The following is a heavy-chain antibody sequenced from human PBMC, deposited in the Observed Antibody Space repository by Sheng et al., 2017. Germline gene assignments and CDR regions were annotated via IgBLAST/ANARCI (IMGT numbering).Heavy chain of an antibody. CDR3: AKDQAALNYYYYYGMDV. J-gene: IGHJ6*02. CDR2: ISGSGGST. V-gene: IGHV3-23*01. Sequence: EVQLLESGGGLVQPGGSLRLSCAASGFTFSSYAMSWVRQAPGKGLEWVSAISGSGGSTYYADSVKGRFTISRDNSKNTLYLQMNSLRAEDTAVYYCAKDQAALNYYYYYGMDVWGQGTTVTVSS. D-gene: IGHD6-25*01. CDR1: GFTFSSYA.